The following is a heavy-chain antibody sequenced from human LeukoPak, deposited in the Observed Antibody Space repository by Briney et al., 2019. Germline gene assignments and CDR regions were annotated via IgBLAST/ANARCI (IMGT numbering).Heavy chain of an antibody. D-gene: IGHD4-23*01. J-gene: IGHJ4*02. CDR3: ARGLGPEGGNVY. Sequence: SETLSLTCTVSGGSISSYYWSWIRQPPGKGLEWIGYIYYSGSTNYNPSLKSRVTISVDTSKNQFSLKLSSVTAADTAVYYCARGLGPEGGNVYWGQGTLVTVSS. CDR2: IYYSGST. V-gene: IGHV4-59*01. CDR1: GGSISSYY.